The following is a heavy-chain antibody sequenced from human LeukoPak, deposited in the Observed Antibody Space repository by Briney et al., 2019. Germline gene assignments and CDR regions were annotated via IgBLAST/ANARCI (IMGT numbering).Heavy chain of an antibody. D-gene: IGHD2-2*01. CDR3: ATYYCSTTTCTPIDT. J-gene: IGHJ5*02. CDR2: INLNSGGT. CDR1: GYTFTGYY. V-gene: IGHV1-2*02. Sequence: ASVKVSCKASGYTFTGYYMHWVRQAPGQGLEWMGWINLNSGGTNYAQKFQGRVTMTRDTSISTAYMELSRLRSDDTVVYFCATYYCSTTTCTPIDTWGQGTLVTVSS.